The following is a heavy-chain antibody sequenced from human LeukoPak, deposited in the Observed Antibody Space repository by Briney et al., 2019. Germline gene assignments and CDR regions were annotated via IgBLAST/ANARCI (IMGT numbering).Heavy chain of an antibody. V-gene: IGHV1-2*02. CDR2: INPNSGGT. CDR3: AGLSGYDPYYFDY. Sequence: ASVSDSRKASGYSFTGYYMHWVRQAPGQGLEWMGCINPNSGGTDYAQKFQGRVTMTRDTSISITYMELSRLTSDDTAVYYCAGLSGYDPYYFDYWGEGTLLSVSS. CDR1: GYSFTGYY. D-gene: IGHD5-12*01. J-gene: IGHJ4*02.